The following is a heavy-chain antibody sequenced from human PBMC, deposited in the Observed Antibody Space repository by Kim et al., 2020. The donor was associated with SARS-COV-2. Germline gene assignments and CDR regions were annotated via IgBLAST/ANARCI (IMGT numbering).Heavy chain of an antibody. V-gene: IGHV3-23*01. CDR1: GFTFSSYA. CDR2: ISGSGGST. D-gene: IGHD3-3*01. CDR3: AKGVGFWSGRIKKGNWFDP. Sequence: GGSLRLSCAASGFTFSSYAMSWVRQAPGKGLEWVSAISGSGGSTYYADSVKGRFTISRDNSKNTLYLQMNSLRAEDTAVYYCAKGVGFWSGRIKKGNWFDPWGQGTLVTVSS. J-gene: IGHJ5*02.